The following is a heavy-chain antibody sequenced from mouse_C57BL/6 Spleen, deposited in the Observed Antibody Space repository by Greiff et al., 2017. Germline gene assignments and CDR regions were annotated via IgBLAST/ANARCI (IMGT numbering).Heavy chain of an antibody. D-gene: IGHD4-1*01. J-gene: IGHJ2*01. CDR3: TTGWDLDY. CDR2: IDPENGDT. CDR1: GFNIKDDY. V-gene: IGHV14-4*01. Sequence: EVQLQQSGAELVRPGASVKLSCTASGFNIKDDYMHWVKQRPEQGLEWIGWIDPENGDTEYASKFQGKATITADTSSNTAYLQLSSLTSEDTAVYYCTTGWDLDYWGQGTTRTVSS.